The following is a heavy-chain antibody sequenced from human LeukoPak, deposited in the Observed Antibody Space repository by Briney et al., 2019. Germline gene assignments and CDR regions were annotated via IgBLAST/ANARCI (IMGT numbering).Heavy chain of an antibody. CDR3: ARDHSPYCSGGSCYPGYFDY. V-gene: IGHV1-2*02. D-gene: IGHD2-15*01. CDR1: GYTFTSYY. J-gene: IGHJ4*02. Sequence: ASVKVSCKASGYTFTSYYMHWVRQAPGQGLEWMGWINPNSGGTNYAQKFQGRVTMTRDTSISTAYMELSRLRSDDTAVYYCARDHSPYCSGGSCYPGYFDYWGQGTLVTVSS. CDR2: INPNSGGT.